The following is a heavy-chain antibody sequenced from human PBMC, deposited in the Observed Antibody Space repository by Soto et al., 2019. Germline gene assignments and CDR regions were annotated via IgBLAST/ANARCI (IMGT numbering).Heavy chain of an antibody. Sequence: QVQLQESGPGLVKPSQTLSLTCTVSGGSISSGGYYWSWIRQHPGKGLEWIGYIYYSGSTYYNPSLKSRVTISVDTSKNQVSLKLSSVTAADTAVYYCARGFTVWGSYRYFDYWGQGTLVTVSS. CDR2: IYYSGST. CDR3: ARGFTVWGSYRYFDY. J-gene: IGHJ4*02. D-gene: IGHD3-16*02. V-gene: IGHV4-31*03. CDR1: GGSISSGGYY.